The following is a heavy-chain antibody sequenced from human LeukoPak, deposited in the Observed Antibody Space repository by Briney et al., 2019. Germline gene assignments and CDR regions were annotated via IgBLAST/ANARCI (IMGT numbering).Heavy chain of an antibody. V-gene: IGHV4-39*01. CDR3: ARYSGRGNPRMAYYYGMDV. J-gene: IGHJ6*02. D-gene: IGHD1-14*01. CDR1: GGSIRSSSYS. Sequence: SETLSLTCTVSGGSIRSSSYSWGWIRQPPRKGLEWIGNVSYNERTYYNPSLKSRVTMSVDTSKNQFSLKLSSVTAADTAVYYCARYSGRGNPRMAYYYGMDVWGQGTTVTVSS. CDR2: VSYNERT.